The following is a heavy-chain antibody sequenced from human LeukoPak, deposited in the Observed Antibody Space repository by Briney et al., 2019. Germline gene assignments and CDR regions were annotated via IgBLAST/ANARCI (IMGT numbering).Heavy chain of an antibody. V-gene: IGHV3-23*01. Sequence: GGSLRLSCAASGFTFSTYGMSWVRQAPGKGLEWVSASGRTGGTYYSDSVKGRFTISRDNPRNTLYLQMDNLRAEDTAVYYCAKRDTIGSYYFDYWGQGTLVTVSS. D-gene: IGHD6-19*01. CDR2: SGRTGGT. J-gene: IGHJ4*02. CDR3: AKRDTIGSYYFDY. CDR1: GFTFSTYG.